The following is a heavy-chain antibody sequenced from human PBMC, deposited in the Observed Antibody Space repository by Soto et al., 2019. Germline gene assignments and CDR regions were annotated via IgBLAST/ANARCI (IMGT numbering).Heavy chain of an antibody. CDR3: AKTRGDIFDA. CDR2: ISGNSGAT. V-gene: IGHV1-18*01. J-gene: IGHJ3*01. Sequence: QVQLVQSGPEVKKPGASVKVSCKTSGYSFTTYGVRWVRQAPGQGLEWMAWISGNSGATRFAQNLQGRVTLTTDTSTSTAYMELRSLTADDTAVYYCAKTRGDIFDAWGQGTMVIVSS. CDR1: GYSFTTYG. D-gene: IGHD2-21*01.